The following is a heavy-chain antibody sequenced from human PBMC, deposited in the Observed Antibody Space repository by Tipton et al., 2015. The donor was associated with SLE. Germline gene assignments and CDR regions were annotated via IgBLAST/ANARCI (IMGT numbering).Heavy chain of an antibody. CDR1: GGSISSYY. J-gene: IGHJ6*03. V-gene: IGHV4-59*01. CDR2: IYYSGST. Sequence: TLSLTCTVSGGSISSYYWSWIRQPPGKGLEWIGYIYYSGSTNYNPSLKSRLTISLDTSKNQFSLKLSSVTAADTAVYYCASISDFWSGYYPLGYYYYYMDVWGKGTTVTVSS. D-gene: IGHD3-3*01. CDR3: ASISDFWSGYYPLGYYYYYMDV.